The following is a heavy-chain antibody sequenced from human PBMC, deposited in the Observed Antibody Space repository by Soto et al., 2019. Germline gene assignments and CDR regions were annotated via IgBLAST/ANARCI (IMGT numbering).Heavy chain of an antibody. CDR1: GFSFTTDGMG. V-gene: IGHV2-5*02. J-gene: IGHJ4*02. CDR3: AHLYWAASGTRYYFDY. CDR2: IYWDDDK. D-gene: IGHD6-13*01. Sequence: QITLKESGPTLVKPTQTLTLTCTFSGFSFTTDGMGVGWIRQPPGKALEWLALIYWDDDKRYSPSLKSRLTITKDASRNPVILTLTNMDTADTATYYSAHLYWAASGTRYYFDYWGQGTLVTVSS.